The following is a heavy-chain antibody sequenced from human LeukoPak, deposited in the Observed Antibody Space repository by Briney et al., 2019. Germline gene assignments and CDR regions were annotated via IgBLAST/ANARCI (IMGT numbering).Heavy chain of an antibody. CDR3: ARGEYYDYVWGSYPYDY. CDR2: INPNNGGT. D-gene: IGHD3-16*01. J-gene: IGHJ4*02. Sequence: ASVKVSCKASGYTFTGYYMHWVRQAPGQGLEWMGWINPNNGGTNYAQKFQGRVTMTRDTSISTAYMELSRLRSDDTAVNYCARGEYYDYVWGSYPYDYWGQGTLVTVSS. V-gene: IGHV1-2*02. CDR1: GYTFTGYY.